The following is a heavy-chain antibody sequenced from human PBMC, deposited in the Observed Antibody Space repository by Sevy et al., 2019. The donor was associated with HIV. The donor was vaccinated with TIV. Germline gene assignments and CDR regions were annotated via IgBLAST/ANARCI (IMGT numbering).Heavy chain of an antibody. Sequence: GGTLRLSCAASGFIFNDYWMHWVSQAPGKGLEWVANINEHGSTNYYLDSVKGRFTISRDNAKNSLFLQMNSLRVDDTAVYYCARAIGAGAAYWGQGTPVTVSS. CDR3: ARAIGAGAAY. CDR2: INEHGSTN. J-gene: IGHJ4*02. D-gene: IGHD6-13*01. V-gene: IGHV3-7*03. CDR1: GFIFNDYW.